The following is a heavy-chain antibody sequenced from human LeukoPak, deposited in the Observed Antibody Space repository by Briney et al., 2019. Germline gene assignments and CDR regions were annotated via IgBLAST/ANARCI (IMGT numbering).Heavy chain of an antibody. CDR2: IYYSGST. CDR1: GGSISPYY. D-gene: IGHD5-18*01. V-gene: IGHV4-59*01. J-gene: IGHJ4*01. Sequence: PSETLSLTCTVSGGSISPYYWSWIRQPPGKGLEWIGYIYYSGSTNYNPSLKSRVTVSVDTSKNQFSLKLSSVTAADTAVYYCARGDARGYSYGHFHFDHWGHGTLVTVSS. CDR3: ARGDARGYSYGHFHFDH.